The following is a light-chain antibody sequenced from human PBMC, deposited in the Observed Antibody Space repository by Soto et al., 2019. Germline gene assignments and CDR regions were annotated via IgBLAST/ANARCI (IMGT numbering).Light chain of an antibody. CDR1: QSVSSY. CDR3: QQYGYSPT. Sequence: EVVLTKSPGTLSLSPGERSTLSCRASQSVSSYLAWYQQKPGQAPRLLIYAASSRATGIPDRFSGSGSGTDFTLTISRLEPEDFAVYYCQQYGYSPTFGGGTKVDIK. CDR2: AAS. V-gene: IGKV3-20*01. J-gene: IGKJ4*01.